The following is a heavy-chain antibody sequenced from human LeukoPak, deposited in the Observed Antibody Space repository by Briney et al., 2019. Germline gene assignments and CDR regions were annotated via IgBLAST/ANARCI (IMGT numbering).Heavy chain of an antibody. CDR3: ARVGHRGGENWFDP. V-gene: IGHV3-23*01. D-gene: IGHD3-10*01. CDR2: ISGSGGST. Sequence: GGSLRLSCAASGFTISSYDMSWVRQTPGKGLEWVSAISGSGGSTYYADSVKGRFTVSRDISKNTLYLQMNGLRAEDTAVYYCARVGHRGGENWFDPWGQGTLVTVSS. J-gene: IGHJ5*02. CDR1: GFTISSYD.